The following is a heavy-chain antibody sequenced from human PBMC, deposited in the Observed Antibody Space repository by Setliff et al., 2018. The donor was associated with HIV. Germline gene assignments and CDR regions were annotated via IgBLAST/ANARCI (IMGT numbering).Heavy chain of an antibody. D-gene: IGHD5-12*01. CDR1: GGSIRGHY. V-gene: IGHV4-59*11. CDR2: IYHSGST. J-gene: IGHJ5*02. Sequence: SETLSLTCTVSGGSIRGHYWSWIRQPPGKGLEWIGTIYHSGSTYYKPSLKSRGTISVDTSKNQFYLKLNSVTAADSAVYYCTLTSRLDGYFDPWGQGTLVTVSS. CDR3: TLTSRLDGYFDP.